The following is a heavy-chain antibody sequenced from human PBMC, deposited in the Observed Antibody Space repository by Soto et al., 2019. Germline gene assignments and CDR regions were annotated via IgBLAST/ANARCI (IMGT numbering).Heavy chain of an antibody. CDR3: ARGGLGGGYCSGGSCKTAGAFDI. CDR1: GGSISSYY. CDR2: INYSGST. V-gene: IGHV4-59*12. Sequence: PSETLSLTCTVSGGSISSYYWSWIRRPPGKGLEWIGEINYSGSTNYNPSLKSRVTISVDTSKNQFSLKLSSVTAADTAVYYCARGGLGGGYCSGGSCKTAGAFDIWGQGTMVTVSS. D-gene: IGHD2-15*01. J-gene: IGHJ3*02.